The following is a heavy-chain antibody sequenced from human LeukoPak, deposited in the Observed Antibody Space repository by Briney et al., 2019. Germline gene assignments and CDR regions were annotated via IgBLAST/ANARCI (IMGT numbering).Heavy chain of an antibody. CDR2: VSGRGRNT. V-gene: IGHV3-23*01. CDR1: AITLTHNG. D-gene: IGHD3-22*01. J-gene: IGHJ4*02. Sequence: GGSLRLACAVSAITLTHNGMSSVRLAPGNWLGFVAVVSGRGRNTTYAASVKGWFTHSRHNPKDTLYLQMKSLRAEDTAAYFCAKRGVVIRVILVGFHKEAYYFDSWGEGPVDTVSS. CDR3: AKRGVVIRVILVGFHKEAYYFDS.